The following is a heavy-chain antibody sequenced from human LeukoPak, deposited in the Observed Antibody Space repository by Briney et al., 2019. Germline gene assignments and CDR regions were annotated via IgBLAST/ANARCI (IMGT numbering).Heavy chain of an antibody. V-gene: IGHV1-2*02. J-gene: IGHJ4*02. CDR3: ARGPPFGESDY. CDR1: GFTFTDYY. D-gene: IGHD3-10*01. CDR2: INPNSGGT. Sequence: GASVKASCKASGFTFTDYYLHWVRQAPGQGLEWMGWINPNSGGTNYAQRFQGRVTMTRDTSISAAYMEFSGVTSDDTAVYYCARGPPFGESDYWGQGTLVVVSS.